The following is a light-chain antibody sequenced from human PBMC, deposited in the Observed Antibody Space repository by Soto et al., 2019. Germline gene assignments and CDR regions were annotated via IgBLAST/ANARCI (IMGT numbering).Light chain of an antibody. V-gene: IGKV1-5*03. CDR2: KAS. CDR1: QSISSW. J-gene: IGKJ1*01. Sequence: DIQMTQSPSTLSASVGDRVTITCRASQSISSWLAWYQQKPGKAPKLLIYKASSLESGVPSRFSGSGSGTEFTLTISSLQPDDFATYYCQQYNSYLWTFRQCTNV. CDR3: QQYNSYLWT.